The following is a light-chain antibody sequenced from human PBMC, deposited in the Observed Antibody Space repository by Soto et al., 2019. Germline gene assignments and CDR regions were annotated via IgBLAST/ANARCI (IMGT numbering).Light chain of an antibody. CDR2: DAS. Sequence: DIQMTQSPSTLSASVGDRVTITCRASQSISSWLAWYQQKPGKAPKLLIYDASNLETGVPSRFSGSGSGTDFTLTISSLQPEEFATYYCQQSYSILITFGQGTRLEIK. CDR1: QSISSW. CDR3: QQSYSILIT. J-gene: IGKJ5*01. V-gene: IGKV1-5*01.